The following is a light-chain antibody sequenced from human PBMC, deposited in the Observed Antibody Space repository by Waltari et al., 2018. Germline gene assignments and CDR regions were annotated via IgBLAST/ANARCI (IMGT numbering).Light chain of an antibody. V-gene: IGKV3-15*01. CDR1: ETIYNF. Sequence: IVMTQSPGTLSVSPGQRASLSCRASETIYNFLAWYQQKPGQSPRLLIHGISTRAAGVPARFTGSGSGADFTLTISDLQPEDFATYYCQQHNNFPYSLGQGTRLEIK. J-gene: IGKJ2*03. CDR2: GIS. CDR3: QQHNNFPYS.